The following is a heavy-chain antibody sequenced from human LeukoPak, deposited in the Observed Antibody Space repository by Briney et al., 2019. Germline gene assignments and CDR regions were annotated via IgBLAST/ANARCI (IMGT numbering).Heavy chain of an antibody. CDR1: GGTFSSYA. CDR3: AREGGGSGSYYKGNWFDP. CDR2: IIPILGIA. J-gene: IGHJ5*02. V-gene: IGHV1-69*04. D-gene: IGHD3-10*01. Sequence: RASVKVSCKASGGTFSSYAISWVRQAPGQGLEWMGRIIPILGIANYAQKFQGRVTITADKSTSTAYMELSSLRSEDTAVYYCAREGGGSGSYYKGNWFDPWGQGTLVTVSS.